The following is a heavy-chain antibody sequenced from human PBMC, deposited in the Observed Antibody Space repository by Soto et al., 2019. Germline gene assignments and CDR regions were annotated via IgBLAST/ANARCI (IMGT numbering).Heavy chain of an antibody. V-gene: IGHV1-18*01. CDR1: GYTFTSYG. D-gene: IGHD3-22*01. Sequence: GASVKVSWKASGYTFTSYGISWVRQAPGQGLEWMGWINPYSGNTNYAQKLQGWVTMTRDTSISTAYMELSRLRSDDTAVYYCARGIPLTYYYDSSVTEHTYDWFDPWGQGTLVTVS. J-gene: IGHJ5*02. CDR2: INPYSGNT. CDR3: ARGIPLTYYYDSSVTEHTYDWFDP.